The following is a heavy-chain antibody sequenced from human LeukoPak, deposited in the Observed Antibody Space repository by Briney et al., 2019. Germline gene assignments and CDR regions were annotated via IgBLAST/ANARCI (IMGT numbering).Heavy chain of an antibody. CDR3: ARDGGGSYPFDY. D-gene: IGHD1-26*01. CDR1: GGSFSGYY. Sequence: SETLSLTCAVYGGSFSGYYWSWIRQPPGKGLEWIGEINHSGSTNYNPSLKSRVTISVDTSKNQFSLKLSSVTAADTAVYYCARDGGGSYPFDYWGQGTLVTVSS. CDR2: INHSGST. J-gene: IGHJ4*02. V-gene: IGHV4-34*01.